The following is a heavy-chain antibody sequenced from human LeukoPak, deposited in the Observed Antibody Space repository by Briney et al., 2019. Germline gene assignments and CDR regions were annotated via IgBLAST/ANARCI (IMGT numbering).Heavy chain of an antibody. D-gene: IGHD2/OR15-2a*01. V-gene: IGHV3-7*03. CDR3: ARTPSMWPDAFDI. Sequence: GGSLRLSCAASGFTFSSYWMSWVRQAPGKGLEWVANIKQDGSEKYYVDSVKGRFTISRDNAKNPLYLQMNSLRAEDTAVYYCARTPSMWPDAFDIWGQGTMVTVSS. J-gene: IGHJ3*02. CDR1: GFTFSSYW. CDR2: IKQDGSEK.